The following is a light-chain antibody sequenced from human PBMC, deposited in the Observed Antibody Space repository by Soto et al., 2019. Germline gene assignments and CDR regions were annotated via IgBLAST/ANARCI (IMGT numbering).Light chain of an antibody. Sequence: QSALTQPASVSGSPGQSITISCTGTPSDIGRYNYVSWYQQFPGKVPKLLIYEVTYRPSGVSARFSGSKSGSTASLTISGLQAEDEADYYCVSFTSSTTYVFGSGTKVTVL. V-gene: IGLV2-14*01. J-gene: IGLJ1*01. CDR1: PSDIGRYNY. CDR2: EVT. CDR3: VSFTSSTTYV.